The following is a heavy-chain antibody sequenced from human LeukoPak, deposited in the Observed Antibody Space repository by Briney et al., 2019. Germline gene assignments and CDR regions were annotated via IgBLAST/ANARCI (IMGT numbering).Heavy chain of an antibody. J-gene: IGHJ4*02. D-gene: IGHD6-6*01. CDR3: ARSGIAARSGIDY. CDR2: INPSGGST. CDR1: GYTFTSYY. V-gene: IGHV1-46*01. Sequence: ASVKVSCKASGYTFTSYYMHWVRQAPGQGLEWMGIINPSGGSTSYAQKFQGRVTMIRDMSTSTVYMELSSLKSEDTAVYYCARSGIAARSGIDYWGQGTLDTVSS.